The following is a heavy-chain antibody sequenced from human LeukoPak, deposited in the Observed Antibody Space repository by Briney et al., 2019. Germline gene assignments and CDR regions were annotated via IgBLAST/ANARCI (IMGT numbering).Heavy chain of an antibody. CDR2: VYSGGNT. CDR3: AREPPGGGFDY. V-gene: IGHV3-66*01. J-gene: IGHJ4*02. Sequence: GGSLRLSCTASGFTVSSDYMSWVRQAPGKGLEWVSVVYSGGNTYYADSVKGRFTISRDNSKNTLYLQMNSQRAEDTAVYYCAREPPGGGFDYWGQGTLVTVSS. D-gene: IGHD3-16*01. CDR1: GFTVSSDY.